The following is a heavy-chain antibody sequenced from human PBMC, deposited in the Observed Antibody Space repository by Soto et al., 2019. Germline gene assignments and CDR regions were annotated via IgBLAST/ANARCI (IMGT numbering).Heavy chain of an antibody. V-gene: IGHV3-23*01. CDR1: GFTFRSYA. CDR2: ISGSDDST. D-gene: IGHD6-6*01. J-gene: IGHJ4*02. Sequence: GGSLRLSCAASGFTFRSYAMSWVRQAPGKGLEWVSVISGSDDSTYYADSVKGRFTISRDNSKNTLYLQMNSLRAEDTAVYYCAKRSSSSTFDYWAQGTLVTVPS. CDR3: AKRSSSSTFDY.